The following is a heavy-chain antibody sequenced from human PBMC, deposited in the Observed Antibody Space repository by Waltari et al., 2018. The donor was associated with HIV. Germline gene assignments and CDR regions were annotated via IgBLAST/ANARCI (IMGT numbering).Heavy chain of an antibody. CDR2: INWSGDST. J-gene: IGHJ5*02. CDR3: ARRSDLGRFDP. Sequence: EVQLVESGGGVVRPGGSLRLSCAASGFTFDDYGMGWVRQAAGKGLEWVVGINWSGDSTGYADYDKGRFTSSRDNSKNSLYLQMNSLRAEDTALYHCARRSDLGRFDPWGQGTLVTVSS. V-gene: IGHV3-20*01. CDR1: GFTFDDYG. D-gene: IGHD7-27*01.